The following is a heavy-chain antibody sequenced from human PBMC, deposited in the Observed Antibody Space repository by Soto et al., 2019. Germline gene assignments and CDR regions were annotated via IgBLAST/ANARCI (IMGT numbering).Heavy chain of an antibody. CDR3: ARLRYYDSSGYYDY. J-gene: IGHJ4*02. CDR1: GGTFSSYA. CDR2: IIPIFGTA. D-gene: IGHD3-22*01. V-gene: IGHV1-69*01. Sequence: QVQLVQSGAEVKKPGSSVKVSCKASGGTFSSYAISWVRQAPGQGLEWMGGIIPIFGTANYAQKFQGRVTITADESTSTAYMELSSMSTEETAVYYCARLRYYDSSGYYDYWDQGPLVTVST.